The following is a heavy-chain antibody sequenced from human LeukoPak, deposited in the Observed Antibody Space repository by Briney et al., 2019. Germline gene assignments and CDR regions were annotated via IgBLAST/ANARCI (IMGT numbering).Heavy chain of an antibody. CDR3: AHRRDSQLVAVY. D-gene: IGHD2-15*01. J-gene: IGHJ4*02. CDR2: LYWTDDV. Sequence: ESGPTLVKPTQTLTLTCTFSGFSLTTREVGVVWIRQPPGKALEWLAILYWTDDVYYNPSLEGRLAVTKDTSKNQVVLTMTNVDPVDTATYYCAHRRDSQLVAVYWGQGTLVTVSS. V-gene: IGHV2-5*01. CDR1: GFSLTTREVG.